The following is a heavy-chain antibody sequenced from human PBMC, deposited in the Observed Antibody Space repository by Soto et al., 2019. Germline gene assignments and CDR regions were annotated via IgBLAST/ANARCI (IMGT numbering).Heavy chain of an antibody. CDR2: MGNDGITT. J-gene: IGHJ3*02. CDR1: GFTFSTYG. D-gene: IGHD1-26*01. CDR3: AKEFQWELHAFDI. V-gene: IGHV3-30*02. Sequence: PGGSLRLSCAASGFTFSTYGKHWVRQAPGKGLERVAAMGNDGITTFYADSVKGRFTISRDNSKNTLFLQMNSLRADDTAVYYCAKEFQWELHAFDIWGQGTMVTV.